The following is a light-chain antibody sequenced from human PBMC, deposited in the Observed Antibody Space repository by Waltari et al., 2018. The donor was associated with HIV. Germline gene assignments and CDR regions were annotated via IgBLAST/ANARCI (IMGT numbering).Light chain of an antibody. V-gene: IGKV1-16*02. J-gene: IGKJ1*01. CDR3: QQYNTYPRT. CDR1: QGISNN. Sequence: IQITQSPSSVYASLGYRVAITGRAIQGISNNLAWHQQKPGKTPKSLIYATSSLQPGIPSKFSGRGAVTDFTLTNSSLQPEDFATYYCQQYNTYPRTFGQGTKVEIK. CDR2: ATS.